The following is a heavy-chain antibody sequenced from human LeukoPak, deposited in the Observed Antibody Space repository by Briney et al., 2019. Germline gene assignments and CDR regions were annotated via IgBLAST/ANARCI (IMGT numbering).Heavy chain of an antibody. J-gene: IGHJ3*02. Sequence: SETLPLTCTVSGGSISSYYWSWIRQPPGKGLEWIGYIYYSGSTNYNPSLKSRVTISVDTSKNQFSLKLSSVTAADTAVYYCATTLYYYDSSGYPNRDDAFDIWGQGTMVTVSS. CDR2: IYYSGST. CDR3: ATTLYYYDSSGYPNRDDAFDI. D-gene: IGHD3-22*01. V-gene: IGHV4-59*08. CDR1: GGSISSYY.